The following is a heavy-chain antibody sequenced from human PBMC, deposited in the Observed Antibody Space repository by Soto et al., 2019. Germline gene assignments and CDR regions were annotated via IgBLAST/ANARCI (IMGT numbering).Heavy chain of an antibody. CDR3: ARASPFQTAAYCGGDCYLFDY. D-gene: IGHD2-21*02. V-gene: IGHV4-30-4*01. CDR2: IYYSGST. CDR1: GGSISSGDYY. Sequence: SETLSLTCTVSGGSISSGDYYWSWIRQPPGKGLEWIGYIYYSGSTYYNPSLKSRVTISVDTSKNQFSLKLSSVTAADTAVYYCARASPFQTAAYCGGDCYLFDYWGQGTLVTVSS. J-gene: IGHJ4*02.